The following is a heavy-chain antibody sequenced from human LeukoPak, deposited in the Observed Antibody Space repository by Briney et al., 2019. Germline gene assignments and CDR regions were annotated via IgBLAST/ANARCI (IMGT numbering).Heavy chain of an antibody. J-gene: IGHJ6*02. V-gene: IGHV3-30-3*01. D-gene: IGHD2-15*01. Sequence: GGSLRLSCAASGFTFSSYAMHWVRQAPGKGLEWVAVISYDGSNKYYADSVKGRFTISRDNSKSTLYLQMNSLRAEDTAVYYCARDAFLCSGGSCYFYYYYYGMDVWGQGTTVTVSS. CDR3: ARDAFLCSGGSCYFYYYYYGMDV. CDR2: ISYDGSNK. CDR1: GFTFSSYA.